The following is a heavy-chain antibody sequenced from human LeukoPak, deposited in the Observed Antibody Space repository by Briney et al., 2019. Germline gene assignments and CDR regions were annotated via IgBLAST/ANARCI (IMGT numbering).Heavy chain of an antibody. CDR3: AELGITMIGGV. CDR2: IPYDGSNK. Sequence: GGSLRLSCAASGFTFSTYAMHWVRQAPGKGLEWVAVIPYDGSNKYYADSVKGRFTISRDNAKNSLYLQMNSLRAEDTAVYYCAELGITMIGGVWGKGTTVTISS. D-gene: IGHD3-10*02. CDR1: GFTFSTYA. J-gene: IGHJ6*04. V-gene: IGHV3-30*04.